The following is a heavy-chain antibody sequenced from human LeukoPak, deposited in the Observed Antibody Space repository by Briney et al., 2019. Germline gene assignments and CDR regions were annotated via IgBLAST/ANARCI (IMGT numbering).Heavy chain of an antibody. Sequence: GASVKVSCRASGYTFTGYIIHWVRQAPGQGLDWMGWINPNNGDTSYAQKFQGRVTMTRDTSISTAYMELSRLRSDDTALYYCARRRPRLVINDVLHIWGQGTMVTVSS. V-gene: IGHV1-2*02. CDR2: INPNNGDT. CDR1: GYTFTGYI. D-gene: IGHD2-21*01. CDR3: ARRRPRLVINDVLHI. J-gene: IGHJ3*02.